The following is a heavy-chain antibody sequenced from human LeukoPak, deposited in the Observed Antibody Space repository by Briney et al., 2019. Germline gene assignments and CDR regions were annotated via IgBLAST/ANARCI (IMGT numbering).Heavy chain of an antibody. CDR3: ARTKERRLQFDAFDI. V-gene: IGHV3-30*04. CDR1: GFTFSSYA. J-gene: IGHJ3*02. CDR2: ISYDGSNK. D-gene: IGHD5-24*01. Sequence: GGSLRLSCSASGFTFSSYAMHWVRQAPGKGLEWVAVISYDGSNKYYADSVKGRFTISRDNSKNTLYLQMNSLSAEDTAVYYCARTKERRLQFDAFDIWGQGTMVTVSS.